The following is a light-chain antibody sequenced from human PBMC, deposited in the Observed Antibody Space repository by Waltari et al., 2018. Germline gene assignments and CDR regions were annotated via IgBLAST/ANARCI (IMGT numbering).Light chain of an antibody. CDR2: AAS. Sequence: EIVLTQSPGTLSLSPGESATLSCRASQSLSSNYVPWYPQKPGQPPRLLISAASRRATGIPDRFSGSGSGTDFTLTIRRLEPGDFAVYYCQHHGSSPPFGGGTK. CDR1: QSLSSNY. CDR3: QHHGSSPP. J-gene: IGKJ4*01. V-gene: IGKV3-20*01.